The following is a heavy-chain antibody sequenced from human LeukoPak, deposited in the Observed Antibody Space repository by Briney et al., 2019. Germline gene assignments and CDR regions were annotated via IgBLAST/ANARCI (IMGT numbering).Heavy chain of an antibody. V-gene: IGHV3-15*01. CDR2: IKSKTDGGTT. CDR3: TTDWKAMVRGVIITPPGDY. J-gene: IGHJ4*02. CDR1: GFTFSNAW. D-gene: IGHD3-10*01. Sequence: GGSLRLSCAASGFTFSNAWMSWVRQAPGKGLEWVGRIKSKTDGGTTDYAAPVKGRFTISRDDSKKTLYLKMNSLKTEDRAVYYCTTDWKAMVRGVIITPPGDYWGQGTLVTVSS.